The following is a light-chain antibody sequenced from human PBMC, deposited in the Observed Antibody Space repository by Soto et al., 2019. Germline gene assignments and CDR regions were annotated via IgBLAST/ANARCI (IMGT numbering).Light chain of an antibody. CDR1: SSNIGGNY. Sequence: QSVLTQPPSASGTPGQRVTNSCSGSSSNIGGNYVYWYQQLPGTAPQLLIYRNNQRPSGVPDRFSGSKSGTSASLAISGLRSEDEADYYCAAWDDSLSGVVFGGGTQLTVL. CDR3: AAWDDSLSGVV. J-gene: IGLJ2*01. CDR2: RNN. V-gene: IGLV1-47*01.